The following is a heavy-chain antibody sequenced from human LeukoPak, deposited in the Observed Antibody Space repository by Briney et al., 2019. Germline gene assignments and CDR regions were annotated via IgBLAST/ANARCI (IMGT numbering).Heavy chain of an antibody. V-gene: IGHV3-21*01. J-gene: IGHJ4*02. CDR1: GFTFSSYS. Sequence: GGSLRLSCAASGFTFSSYSMNWVRQAPGKGLEWVSSISSSSSYIYYADSVKGRFTISRDNAKNSLYLQMNSLRAEDTAVYYCARSGTRYQLPFDYWGQGTLVTVSS. CDR3: ARSGTRYQLPFDY. CDR2: ISSSSSYI. D-gene: IGHD2-2*01.